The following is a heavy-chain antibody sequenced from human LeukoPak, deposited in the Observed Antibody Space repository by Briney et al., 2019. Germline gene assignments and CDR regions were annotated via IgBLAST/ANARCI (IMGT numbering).Heavy chain of an antibody. CDR2: IYSGGST. J-gene: IGHJ4*02. CDR1: GFTVSSNY. Sequence: PGGSLRLSCAASGFTVSSNYMSWVRQAPGKGLEWVSVIYSGGSTYYADSVKGRFAISGDNSKDTLYLQMNSLRAEDTAVYYCARTPPYSSSWYGGYFDYWGQGTLVTVSS. D-gene: IGHD6-13*01. CDR3: ARTPPYSSSWYGGYFDY. V-gene: IGHV3-53*01.